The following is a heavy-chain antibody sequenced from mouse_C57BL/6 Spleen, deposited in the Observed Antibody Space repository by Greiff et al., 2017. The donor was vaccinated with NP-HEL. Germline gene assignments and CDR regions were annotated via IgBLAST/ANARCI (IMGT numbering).Heavy chain of an antibody. D-gene: IGHD1-1*01. CDR2: SRNKANDYTT. Sequence: EVKLVESGGGLVQSGRSLRLSCATSGFTFSDFYMEWVRQAPGKGLEWIAASRNKANDYTTEYSASVKGRFIVSRDTSQSILYLQMNALRAEDTAIYYCARDANYGKGYAMDYWGQGTSVTVSS. CDR1: GFTFSDFY. CDR3: ARDANYGKGYAMDY. J-gene: IGHJ4*01. V-gene: IGHV7-1*01.